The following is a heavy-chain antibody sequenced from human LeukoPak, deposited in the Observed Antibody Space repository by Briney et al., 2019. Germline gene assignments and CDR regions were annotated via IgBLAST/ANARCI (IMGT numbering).Heavy chain of an antibody. J-gene: IGHJ4*02. CDR1: GGSINSYY. D-gene: IGHD3-10*01. CDR3: ARAYYYGSGSYGLDY. CDR2: IFYTGTT. Sequence: SETLSLTCTVSGGSINSYYWGWIRQPPGKGLDFIGYIFYTGTTNYNPSLRSRVTLSVDTSKNHFSLNLTSVTAADTAVYYCARAYYYGSGSYGLDYWGQGTLVTVSS. V-gene: IGHV4-59*01.